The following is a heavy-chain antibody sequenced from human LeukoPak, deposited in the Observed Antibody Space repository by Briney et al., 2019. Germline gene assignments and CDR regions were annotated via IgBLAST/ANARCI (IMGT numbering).Heavy chain of an antibody. D-gene: IGHD6-13*01. CDR3: ARDSSSSWFPSYYYYYYMDV. CDR1: GYTFTSYG. CDR2: ISAYNGNT. Sequence: ASVKVSCKASGYTFTSYGISWVRQAPGQGLEWMGWISAYNGNTNYAQKLQGRVTITTDTSTSTAYMELRSLRSDDTAVYYCARDSSSSWFPSYYYYYYMDVWGKGTTVTVSS. J-gene: IGHJ6*03. V-gene: IGHV1-18*01.